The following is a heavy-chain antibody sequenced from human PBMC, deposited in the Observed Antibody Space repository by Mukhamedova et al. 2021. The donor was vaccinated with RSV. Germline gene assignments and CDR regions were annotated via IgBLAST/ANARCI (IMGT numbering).Heavy chain of an antibody. CDR2: IYHSGST. Sequence: IGEIYHSGSTNYNSSLKSRVTISVDKSKNQFSLKLSSVTAADTAVYYCAGTYCGGDCYLFDYWGQGTLVTVSS. CDR3: AGTYCGGDCYLFDY. V-gene: IGHV4-4*02. J-gene: IGHJ4*02. D-gene: IGHD2-21*02.